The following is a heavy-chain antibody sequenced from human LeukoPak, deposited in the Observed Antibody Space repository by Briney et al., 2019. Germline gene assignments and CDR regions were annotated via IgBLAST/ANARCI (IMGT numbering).Heavy chain of an antibody. CDR3: AKGGMLTFYYFDY. V-gene: IGHV3-9*01. D-gene: IGHD3-10*01. J-gene: IGHJ4*02. CDR1: GFTFDDYA. Sequence: GGSLRLSCAASGFTFDDYAMHWVRQAPGKGLEWVSGISWNSGSIGYADSVKGRFTISRDNAKNSLYLQMNSLRAEDTAFYYCAKGGMLTFYYFDYWGQGTLVTVSS. CDR2: ISWNSGSI.